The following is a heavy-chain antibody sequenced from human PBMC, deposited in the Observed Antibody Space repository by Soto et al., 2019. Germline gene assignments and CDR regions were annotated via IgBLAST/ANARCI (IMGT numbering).Heavy chain of an antibody. CDR3: AQNPNYYDSSGLNF. J-gene: IGHJ4*02. V-gene: IGHV4-4*02. Sequence: SETLSLTCAVSGGSISSSNWWSWVRQPPGKGLEWIGEIYHSGSTNYNPSLKSRVTISVGKSKNQFSLKLSSVTAADTAVYYCAQNPNYYDSSGLNFWGQGTLVTVSS. CDR2: IYHSGST. D-gene: IGHD3-22*01. CDR1: GGSISSSNW.